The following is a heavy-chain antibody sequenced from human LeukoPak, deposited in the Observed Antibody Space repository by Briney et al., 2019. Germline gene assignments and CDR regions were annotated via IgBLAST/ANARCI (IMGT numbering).Heavy chain of an antibody. Sequence: PGGSLRLSCAASGFTVGSNYMSWVRQAPGKGLEWVSVIYSGGSTYYADSVKGRFTISRDNSKNTLYLQMNSLRAEDTAVYYCARATYSSGWDYYFDYWGQGTLVTVSS. J-gene: IGHJ4*02. CDR2: IYSGGST. D-gene: IGHD6-19*01. CDR3: ARATYSSGWDYYFDY. CDR1: GFTVGSNY. V-gene: IGHV3-53*01.